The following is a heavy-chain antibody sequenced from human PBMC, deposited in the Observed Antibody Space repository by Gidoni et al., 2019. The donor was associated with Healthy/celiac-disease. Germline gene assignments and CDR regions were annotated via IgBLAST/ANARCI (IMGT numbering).Heavy chain of an antibody. CDR1: GGTFSSYA. D-gene: IGHD3-3*01. V-gene: IGHV1-69*04. CDR2: IIPILGIA. J-gene: IGHJ6*02. CDR3: ARDKKSRGTIFGVVTPDYYYYYGMDV. Sequence: QVQLVQSGAEVKKPGSSVKVSCKASGGTFSSYAISWVRQAPGQGLEWMGRIIPILGIANYAQKFQGRVTITADKSTSTAYMELSSMRSEDTAVYYCARDKKSRGTIFGVVTPDYYYYYGMDVWGQGTTVTVSS.